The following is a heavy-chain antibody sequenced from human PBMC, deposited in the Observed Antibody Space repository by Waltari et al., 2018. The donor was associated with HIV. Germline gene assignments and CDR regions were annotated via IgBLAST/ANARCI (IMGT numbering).Heavy chain of an antibody. V-gene: IGHV1-2*02. J-gene: IGHJ6*02. CDR2: INPKSDGT. CDR3: ARDRIAVTGSYYYGMDV. CDR1: GYTFTGYY. D-gene: IGHD6-19*01. Sequence: QVQLVQSGAEVKKPGASVKVSCKASGYTFTGYYMHWVRQAPGQGLEWMRWINPKSDGTNDAQKFQGRVTMTRDTSTSTAYMELSRLRSDDTALYYCARDRIAVTGSYYYGMDVWGQGTTVTVSS.